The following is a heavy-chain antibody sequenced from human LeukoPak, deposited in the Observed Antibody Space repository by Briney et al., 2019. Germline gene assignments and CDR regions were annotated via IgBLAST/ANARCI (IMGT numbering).Heavy chain of an antibody. V-gene: IGHV3-48*04. CDR3: ARNNWFDA. CDR1: GFTFSSYS. J-gene: IGHJ5*02. Sequence: GGSLRLSCAASGFTFSSYSMDWVRQAPGKGLEWISYISSSSSAIYYADSVRGRFTISRDNAKNSLYLQMNSLRAEDTAVYYCARNNWFDAWGQGTLVTVSS. CDR2: ISSSSSAI.